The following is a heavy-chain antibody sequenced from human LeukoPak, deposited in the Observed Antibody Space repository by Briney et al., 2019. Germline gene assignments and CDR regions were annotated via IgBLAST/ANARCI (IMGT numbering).Heavy chain of an antibody. CDR3: ARERGYDSSGYYDY. CDR1: GGTFSSYA. Sequence: SVKVSCKASGGTFSSYAISWVRQAPGQGLEWMGRIIPILGIANYAQKFQGRVTITADKSTSTAYMELSSPRSEDTAVYYCARERGYDSSGYYDYWGQGTLVTVSS. J-gene: IGHJ4*02. V-gene: IGHV1-69*04. CDR2: IIPILGIA. D-gene: IGHD3-22*01.